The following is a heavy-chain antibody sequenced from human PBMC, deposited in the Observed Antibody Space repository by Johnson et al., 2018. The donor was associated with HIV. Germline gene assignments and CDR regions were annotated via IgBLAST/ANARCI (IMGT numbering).Heavy chain of an antibody. V-gene: IGHV3-30*04. CDR3: AREELEPDVFDI. J-gene: IGHJ3*02. CDR1: GFTFSSYA. Sequence: QVQLVESGGGVVQPGRSLRLSCAASGFTFSSYAIHWVRQAPGKGLEWVTFIQFDGSHKYYADSVKGRFTISRDNSKNTLYLQMNSLRAEDTAVYYCAREELEPDVFDIWGQGTMVTVSS. CDR2: IQFDGSHK. D-gene: IGHD1-1*01.